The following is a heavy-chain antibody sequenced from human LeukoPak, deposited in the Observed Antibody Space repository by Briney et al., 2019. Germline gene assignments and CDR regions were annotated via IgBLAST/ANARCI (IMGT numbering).Heavy chain of an antibody. J-gene: IGHJ6*03. CDR3: ARFGAVAGIYYYYYYMDV. CDR1: GGSISSYY. CDR2: IYYSRST. Sequence: SETLSLTCSVSGGSISSYYWSWIRQPPGKGLEWIGYIYYSRSTNYNPSLKSRVTISVDTSKNQFSLKLSSVTAADTAVYYCARFGAVAGIYYYYYYMDVWGKGTTVTVSS. V-gene: IGHV4-59*12. D-gene: IGHD6-19*01.